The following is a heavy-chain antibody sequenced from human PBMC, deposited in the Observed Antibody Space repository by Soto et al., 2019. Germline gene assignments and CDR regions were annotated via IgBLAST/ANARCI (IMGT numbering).Heavy chain of an antibody. CDR2: IYYSGST. CDR1: GGSISSGDNY. Sequence: PSETLSLTCTVSGGSISSGDNYWSWIRQPPGKGLEWTGYIYYSGSTYYNPSLKSRVTISLDTSKNQFSLRLSSVTAADTAVYYCARGHSSSSYYYLDYWGQGALVTVSS. CDR3: ARGHSSSSYYYLDY. V-gene: IGHV4-30-4*01. D-gene: IGHD6-6*01. J-gene: IGHJ4*02.